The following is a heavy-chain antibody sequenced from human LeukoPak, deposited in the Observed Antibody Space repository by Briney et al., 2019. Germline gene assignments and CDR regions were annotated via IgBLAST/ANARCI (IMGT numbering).Heavy chain of an antibody. CDR2: IIPIFGTA. Sequence: SVKVSCKASGGTFSSYAISWVRQAPGQGLEWMGGIIPIFGTANYAQKFQGRVTITADESTSTAYMELSSLRSEDTAVYYCAVGLKLLWFGELDYWGQGTLVTVSS. J-gene: IGHJ4*02. V-gene: IGHV1-69*13. CDR1: GGTFSSYA. CDR3: AVGLKLLWFGELDY. D-gene: IGHD3-10*01.